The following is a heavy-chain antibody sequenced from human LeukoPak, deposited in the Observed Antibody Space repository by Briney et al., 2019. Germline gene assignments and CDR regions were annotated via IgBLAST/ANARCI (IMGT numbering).Heavy chain of an antibody. CDR1: ALSLSSYA. D-gene: IGHD1-14*01. CDR3: AKGKGTNSGAFDI. J-gene: IGHJ3*02. Sequence: PGWSLRLSCAASALSLSSYAMSCLRHPPGKEPKWVSTISGSGDITYYADSVKGRFTISRDNSKNTLYLQMNSLRAEDTAVYYCAKGKGTNSGAFDIWGQGTMVIVSS. V-gene: IGHV3-23*01. CDR2: ISGSGDIT.